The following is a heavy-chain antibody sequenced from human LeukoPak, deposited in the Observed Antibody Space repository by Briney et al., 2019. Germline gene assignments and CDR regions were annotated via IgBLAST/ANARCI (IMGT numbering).Heavy chain of an antibody. D-gene: IGHD5-12*01. CDR2: MNPNSGNT. V-gene: IGHV1-8*03. CDR3: ARADIVATIGDVYFDY. CDR1: GYTFTSYD. J-gene: IGHJ4*02. Sequence: ASVKVSCKASGYTFTSYDINWVRQATGQGLEWMGWMNPNSGNTGYAQKFQGRVTITRNTSISTAYMELSSLRSEDTAVYYCARADIVATIGDVYFDYWGQGTLVTVSS.